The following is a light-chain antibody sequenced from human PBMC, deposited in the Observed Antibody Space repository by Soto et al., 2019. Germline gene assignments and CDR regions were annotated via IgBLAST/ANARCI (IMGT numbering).Light chain of an antibody. J-gene: IGLJ2*01. CDR1: SNDIGDYKY. Sequence: QSALTQPRSVSASPGQSVTISCTGTSNDIGDYKYVAWYQQYPGKAPKLIIYEVNERPAGVPDRFSGSKSGTTASLTISGLQGEDEADYYCCSYIGTILFGGGTKLTV. V-gene: IGLV2-11*01. CDR2: EVN. CDR3: CSYIGTIL.